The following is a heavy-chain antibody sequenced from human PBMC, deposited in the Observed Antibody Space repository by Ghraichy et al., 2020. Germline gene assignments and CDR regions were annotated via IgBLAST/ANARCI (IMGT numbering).Heavy chain of an antibody. CDR1: GGSIGGYY. J-gene: IGHJ4*02. CDR2: INYVGVT. V-gene: IGHV4-34*01. CDR3: ARGRYCGGGACYPRPSSFDN. D-gene: IGHD2-15*01. Sequence: SETLSLTCSVYGGSIGGYYWSWIRHSPGQRLEWIGEINYVGVTIYNPSLESRVTISLDTYNNQFSLSLASVTAADTALYFCARGRYCGGGACYPRPSSFDNWGQGIPVTVSS.